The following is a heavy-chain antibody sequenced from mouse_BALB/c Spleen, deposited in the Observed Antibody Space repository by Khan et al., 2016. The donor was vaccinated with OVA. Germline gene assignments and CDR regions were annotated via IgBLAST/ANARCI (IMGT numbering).Heavy chain of an antibody. CDR1: GYTFTNYW. Sequence: QVQLKQSGAELVRPGTSVKMSCKTAGYTFTNYWIGWVKQRPGHGLEWIGDIYPGSGNTHYNEKFKGKASLTADTSSSTAYMHLSSLTSEDSAIYYSARPYYYGSSYDTMDAWGQGTSVTVSS. J-gene: IGHJ4*01. CDR3: ARPYYYGSSYDTMDA. D-gene: IGHD1-1*01. CDR2: IYPGSGNT. V-gene: IGHV1-63*02.